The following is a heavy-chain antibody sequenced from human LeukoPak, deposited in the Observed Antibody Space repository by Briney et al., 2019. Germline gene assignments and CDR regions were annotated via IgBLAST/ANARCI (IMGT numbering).Heavy chain of an antibody. CDR3: ARHQPWDTAMGPAMDV. Sequence: SETLSLTCTVSGGSISTYYWSWIRQPPGKGLEWIGYVYYSGSTNYSPSLKSRVTISVDTSKNQFSLKLSSVTAADTAVYYYARHQPWDTAMGPAMDVWGQGTTVTVSS. D-gene: IGHD5-18*01. V-gene: IGHV4-59*08. CDR1: GGSISTYY. CDR2: VYYSGST. J-gene: IGHJ6*02.